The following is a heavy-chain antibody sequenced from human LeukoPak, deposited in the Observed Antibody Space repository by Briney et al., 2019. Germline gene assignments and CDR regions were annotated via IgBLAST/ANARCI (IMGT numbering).Heavy chain of an antibody. CDR1: GFTFSSYG. J-gene: IGHJ5*02. CDR2: IWYDGSNK. V-gene: IGHV3-33*06. D-gene: IGHD3-10*01. CDR3: AKRAPTSRGDNWFDP. Sequence: GRSLRLSCAASGFTFSSYGMHWVRQAPGKGLEWVAVIWYDGSNKYYADSVKGRFTISRDNSKNALYLQMNSLRAEDTAVYYCAKRAPTSRGDNWFDPWGQGTLVTVSS.